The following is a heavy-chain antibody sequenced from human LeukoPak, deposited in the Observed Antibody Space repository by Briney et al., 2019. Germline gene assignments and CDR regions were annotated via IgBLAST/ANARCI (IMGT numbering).Heavy chain of an antibody. CDR2: IYYSGST. D-gene: IGHD3-9*01. V-gene: IGHV4-31*03. CDR3: ARDNYDILTGYPLYYFDY. Sequence: SQTLSLTCTVSGVSISSGGYYWSWIRQHPGKGLEWIGHIYYSGSTYYNPSLKSRVTISVDTSKNQFSLKLSSVTAADTAVYYCARDNYDILTGYPLYYFDYWGQGTLVTVSS. J-gene: IGHJ4*02. CDR1: GVSISSGGYY.